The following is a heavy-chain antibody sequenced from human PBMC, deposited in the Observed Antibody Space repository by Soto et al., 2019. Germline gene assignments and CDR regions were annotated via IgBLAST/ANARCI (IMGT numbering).Heavy chain of an antibody. Sequence: PGESLKISCKGSGYSLTSYWISWVRQMPGKGLEWMGRVDPSDSYTNYSPSFQGHVTISADKSISTAYLQWSSLKASDTAMYYCAISCVRRITMVRGVRRRLTYNWFDPWGQGTLVTVSS. CDR1: GYSLTSYW. CDR3: AISCVRRITMVRGVRRRLTYNWFDP. D-gene: IGHD3-10*01. J-gene: IGHJ5*02. CDR2: VDPSDSYT. V-gene: IGHV5-10-1*01.